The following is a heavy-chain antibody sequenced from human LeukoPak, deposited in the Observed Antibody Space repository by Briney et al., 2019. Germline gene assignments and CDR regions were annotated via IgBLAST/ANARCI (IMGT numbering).Heavy chain of an antibody. CDR3: ARQEWELRIDY. V-gene: IGHV4-38-2*02. J-gene: IGHJ4*02. CDR1: GYSISSGYY. Sequence: PSETLSLTCTVSGYSISSGYYWGWIRQPPGKGLEWIGSIYYSGSTYYNPSLKSRVTISVDTSKNQFSLKLSSVTAADTAVYYCARQEWELRIDYWGQGTLVTVSS. D-gene: IGHD1-26*01. CDR2: IYYSGST.